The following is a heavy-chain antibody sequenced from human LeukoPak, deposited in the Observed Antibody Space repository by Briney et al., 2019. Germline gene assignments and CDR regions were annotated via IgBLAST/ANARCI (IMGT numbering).Heavy chain of an antibody. CDR1: GCSFSGYY. CDR3: ARGPRRRACFDY. CDR2: INHSGST. V-gene: IGHV4-34*01. Sequence: SETLSLTCAVYGCSFSGYYWSWIRQPPGKGLEWIGEINHSGSTNYNPSLKSRVNISVDTSKNQLSLTLSSVTAADTAVYYCARGPRRRACFDYWGQGTLVTVSS. J-gene: IGHJ4*02.